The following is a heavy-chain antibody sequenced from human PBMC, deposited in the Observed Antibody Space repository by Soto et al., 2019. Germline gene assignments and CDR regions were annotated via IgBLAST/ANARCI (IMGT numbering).Heavy chain of an antibody. CDR3: AREGGYSGYGRLDY. CDR1: GGSISSYY. V-gene: IGHV4-59*01. D-gene: IGHD5-12*01. J-gene: IGHJ4*02. Sequence: PSETLSLTCTVSGGSISSYYWSWIRQPPGKGLEWIGYIYYSGSTNYNPSLKSRVTISVDTSKNQFSLKLSSVTAADTAVYYCAREGGYSGYGRLDYWGQGTLVTVS. CDR2: IYYSGST.